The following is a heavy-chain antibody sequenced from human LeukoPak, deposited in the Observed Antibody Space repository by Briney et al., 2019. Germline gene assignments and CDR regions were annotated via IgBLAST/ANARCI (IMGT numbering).Heavy chain of an antibody. V-gene: IGHV4-34*01. CDR1: GGSFSGYY. CDR2: INHSGST. CDR3: ARGLSPRWFDP. J-gene: IGHJ5*02. Sequence: PSETLSLTCAVYGGSFSGYYWSWIRQPPGKGLEWIGEINHSGSTNYNPSLKSRVTISVDTSKNQFSLKLSSVTAAGTAVYYCARGLSPRWFDPWGQGTLVTVSS.